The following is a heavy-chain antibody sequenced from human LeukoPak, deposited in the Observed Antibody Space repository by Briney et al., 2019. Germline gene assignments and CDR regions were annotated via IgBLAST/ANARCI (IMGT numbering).Heavy chain of an antibody. CDR3: ARGGSSGYYDY. J-gene: IGHJ4*02. CDR1: GGSFSGYY. V-gene: IGHV4-34*01. D-gene: IGHD3-22*01. CDR2: INHSGST. Sequence: SETLSLTCAVYGGSFSGYYWSWIRQPPGKGLEWIGEINHSGSTNYNPSLKSRVTISVDTSKNQFSLKLSSVTAADTAVYHCARGGSSGYYDYWGQGTLVTVS.